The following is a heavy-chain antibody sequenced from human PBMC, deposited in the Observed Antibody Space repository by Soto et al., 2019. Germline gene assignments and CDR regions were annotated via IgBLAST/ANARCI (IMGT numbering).Heavy chain of an antibody. CDR1: GGSISSGDYY. CDR2: IYYSGST. V-gene: IGHV4-61*08. Sequence: SETLSLTCTVSGGSISSGDYYWSWIRQPPGKGLEWIGYIYYSGSTNYNPSLKSRVTISVDTSKNQFSLKLSSVTAADTAVYYCARLYSGYAPDHDYWGQGTLVTVSS. J-gene: IGHJ4*02. CDR3: ARLYSGYAPDHDY. D-gene: IGHD5-12*01.